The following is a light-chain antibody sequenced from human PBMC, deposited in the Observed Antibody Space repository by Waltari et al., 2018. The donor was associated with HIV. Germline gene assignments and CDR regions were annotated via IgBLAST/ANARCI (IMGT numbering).Light chain of an antibody. V-gene: IGLV2-14*01. CDR2: DVS. CDR1: SSDVGGYKY. J-gene: IGLJ1*01. Sequence: QSALTQPASVSGSPGQSITISCTGTSSDVGGYKYVSWYQQHPGKAPQLMIYDVSNRPFGVSTRFSGSKSGNTASLTISGLRAEDEADYFCSSYTSSRTPYYVLGTGTEVTVL. CDR3: SSYTSSRTPYYV.